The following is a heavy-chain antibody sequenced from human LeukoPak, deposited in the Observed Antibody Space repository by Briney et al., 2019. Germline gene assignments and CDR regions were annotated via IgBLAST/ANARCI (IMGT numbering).Heavy chain of an antibody. J-gene: IGHJ3*02. D-gene: IGHD1-26*01. V-gene: IGHV4-31*03. Sequence: SETLSLTCTVSGGSISSSSYYWGWIRQPPGKGLEWIGYIYYSGSTYYNPSLKSRVTISVDTSKNQFSLKLSSVTAADTAVYYCARDLVGATFGAFDIWGQGTMVTVSS. CDR1: GGSISSSSYY. CDR3: ARDLVGATFGAFDI. CDR2: IYYSGST.